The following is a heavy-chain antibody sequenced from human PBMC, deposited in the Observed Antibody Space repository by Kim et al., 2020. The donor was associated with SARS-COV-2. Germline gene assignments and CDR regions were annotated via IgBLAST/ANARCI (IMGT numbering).Heavy chain of an antibody. V-gene: IGHV4-4*07. CDR1: GGSFIDFA. CDR2: IYASGTT. D-gene: IGHD3-3*01. J-gene: IGHJ6*02. CDR3: AASQPTFVA. Sequence: SETLSLTCTVSGGSFIDFAWNWIRQSASGELQWIGHIYASGTTDYNPALKSRLTMTVDRSKNQFSLHLTSMTPADTALYYCAASQPTFVAWDQGTAVTVS.